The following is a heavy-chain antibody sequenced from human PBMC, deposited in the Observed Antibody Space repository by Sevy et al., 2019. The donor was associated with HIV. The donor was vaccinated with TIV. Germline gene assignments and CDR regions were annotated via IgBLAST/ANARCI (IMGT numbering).Heavy chain of an antibody. V-gene: IGHV3-9*01. D-gene: IGHD2-21*01. CDR2: ISWNSRNI. CDR3: AKDINRGCDGVNCYSYYYYFYGLDV. J-gene: IGHJ6*02. CDR1: GFPFNDHA. Sequence: GGSLRLSCAASGFPFNDHAMQWVRLVPGKGLEWVSGISWNSRNIGYADSVKGRFTISRDNTRHSVYLEMHSLRPEDTALYYCAKDINRGCDGVNCYSYYYYFYGLDVWGQGTTVTVSS.